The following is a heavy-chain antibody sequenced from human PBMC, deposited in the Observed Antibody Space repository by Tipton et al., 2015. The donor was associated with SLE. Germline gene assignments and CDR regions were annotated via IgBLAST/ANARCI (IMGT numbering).Heavy chain of an antibody. CDR1: GFTFSSYS. D-gene: IGHD1-1*01. Sequence: SLRLSCAASGFTFSSYSMNWVRQAPGKGLEWVSYISSTTSTIYYADSVRGRFTISRDNAKNSLYLQMNSLRAEDTAVYYCASGTWSGSDYWGQGTLVTVSS. CDR2: ISSTTSTI. CDR3: ASGTWSGSDY. V-gene: IGHV3-48*01. J-gene: IGHJ4*02.